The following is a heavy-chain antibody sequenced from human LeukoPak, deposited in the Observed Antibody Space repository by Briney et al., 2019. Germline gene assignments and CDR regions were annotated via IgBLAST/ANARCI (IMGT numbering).Heavy chain of an antibody. Sequence: SETLSLTCTVSGGSISSGGYYWSWIRQHPGKGLEWIGYIYYSGSTYCNPSLKSRVTISVDTSKNQFSLKLSSVTAADTAVYYCARDSPLRDSSGYYSLDYWGQGTLVTVSS. CDR1: GGSISSGGYY. CDR3: ARDSPLRDSSGYYSLDY. CDR2: IYYSGST. J-gene: IGHJ4*02. V-gene: IGHV4-31*03. D-gene: IGHD3-22*01.